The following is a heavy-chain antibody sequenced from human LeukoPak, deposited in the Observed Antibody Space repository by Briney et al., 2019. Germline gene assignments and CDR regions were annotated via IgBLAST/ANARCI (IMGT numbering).Heavy chain of an antibody. CDR2: INHSGST. CDR3: ARRGSGYGTFDY. CDR1: GGSFSGYY. Sequence: SETLSLTCAVYGGSFSGYYWSWIRQPPGKGLEWIGEINHSGSTNYNPSLKSRVTISVDTSKNQFSLKLSSVTAADTAVYYCARRGSGYGTFDYWGQGTLVTVSS. D-gene: IGHD3-22*01. J-gene: IGHJ4*02. V-gene: IGHV4-34*01.